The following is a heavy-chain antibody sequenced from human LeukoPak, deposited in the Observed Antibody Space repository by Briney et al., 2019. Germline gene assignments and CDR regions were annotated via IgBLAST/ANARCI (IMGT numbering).Heavy chain of an antibody. J-gene: IGHJ4*02. D-gene: IGHD3-22*01. CDR1: GGSVSSGSYY. Sequence: PSETLSLTCTVSGGSVSSGSYYWSWIRQPPGKGLEWIGYIYYSGSTNYHPSLKSRVTISVDTSKNQFSLKLSSVTAADTAVYYCAREPYYDSSGADYWGQGTLVTVSS. CDR3: AREPYYDSSGADY. V-gene: IGHV4-61*01. CDR2: IYYSGST.